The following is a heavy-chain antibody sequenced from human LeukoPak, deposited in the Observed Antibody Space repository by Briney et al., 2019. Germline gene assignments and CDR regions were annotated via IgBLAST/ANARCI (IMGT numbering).Heavy chain of an antibody. J-gene: IGHJ4*02. V-gene: IGHV4-34*01. CDR1: GGSFSGYY. CDR2: INHSGST. CDR3: ARSPAAGRPFDY. Sequence: SETLSLTCAVYGGSFSGYYWSWIRQPPGKGLECIGEINHSGSTNYNPSLKSRVTISVDTSKNQFSLKLSSVIVADTGVYYCARSPAAGRPFDYWGQGTLVSVSS. D-gene: IGHD6-13*01.